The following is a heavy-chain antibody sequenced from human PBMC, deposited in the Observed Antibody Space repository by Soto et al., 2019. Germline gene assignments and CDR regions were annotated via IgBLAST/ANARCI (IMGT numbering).Heavy chain of an antibody. CDR3: ARESGGATATLDYYYFYMDV. Sequence: QVQLVQSGAEVRKPGASVTVSCRSSGDSFNDYYIHWVRQAPGQGIEWMGWINPNGGVTKYAQKFQGWFSMTRDTSIRTVYMQLSRLRSDDTAVYYCARESGGATATLDYYYFYMDVWGTGTTVTVSS. CDR1: GDSFNDYY. V-gene: IGHV1-2*04. J-gene: IGHJ6*03. CDR2: INPNGGVT. D-gene: IGHD5-12*01.